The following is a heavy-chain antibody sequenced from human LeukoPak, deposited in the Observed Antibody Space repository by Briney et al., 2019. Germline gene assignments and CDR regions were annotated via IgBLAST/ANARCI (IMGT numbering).Heavy chain of an antibody. CDR2: IYRSGST. V-gene: IGHV4-38-2*02. Sequence: SETLSLTCTVSGYSISSGYYWGWIRQPPGKGLEWIGSIYRSGSTYYNPSLKSRVTISVDTSKNQFSLKLSSVTAADTAVYYCARVIRGGGNKNWFDPWGQGTLVTVSS. CDR3: ARVIRGGGNKNWFDP. D-gene: IGHD2-15*01. CDR1: GYSISSGYY. J-gene: IGHJ5*02.